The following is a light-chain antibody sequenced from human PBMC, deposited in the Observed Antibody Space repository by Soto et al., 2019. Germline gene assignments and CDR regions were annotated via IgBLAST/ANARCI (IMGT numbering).Light chain of an antibody. J-gene: IGKJ4*01. V-gene: IGKV3-20*01. CDR3: QQFSSYPLT. Sequence: IVMTQSAATLSVSPGERATLSCRASQSVSSKLAWYQQKPGQAPRLLIYGASSRASGIPDRFSGSGSGTDFTLSISRLEPEDFAVYYCQQFSSYPLTFGGGTKVDI. CDR2: GAS. CDR1: QSVSSK.